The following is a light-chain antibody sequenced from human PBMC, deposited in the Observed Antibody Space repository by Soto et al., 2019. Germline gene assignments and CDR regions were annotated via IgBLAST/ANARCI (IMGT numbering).Light chain of an antibody. CDR2: DAS. J-gene: IGKJ4*01. CDR3: HQRSNWPST. Sequence: EIVLTQSPATLSLSPGERATLSCRASQSVSWYLAWYQQKPGQAPRLLIYDASNRATGIRARCSGSGSGTYFTHTITSVDPEDFAVYYCHQRSNWPSTFGGGTKVEIK. CDR1: QSVSWY. V-gene: IGKV3-11*01.